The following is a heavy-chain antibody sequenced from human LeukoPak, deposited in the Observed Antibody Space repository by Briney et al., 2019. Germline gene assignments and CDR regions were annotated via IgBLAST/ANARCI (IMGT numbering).Heavy chain of an antibody. CDR2: ISYDGSNK. Sequence: GGSLRHSCAASGFTFSSYGMHWVRQAPGKGLEWVAVISYDGSNKYYADSVKGRFTISRDNAKNSLYLQMNSLRAEDTAVYYCARVGGSYPYYFDYWGQGTLVTVSS. J-gene: IGHJ4*02. CDR1: GFTFSSYG. V-gene: IGHV3-30*03. CDR3: ARVGGSYPYYFDY. D-gene: IGHD1-26*01.